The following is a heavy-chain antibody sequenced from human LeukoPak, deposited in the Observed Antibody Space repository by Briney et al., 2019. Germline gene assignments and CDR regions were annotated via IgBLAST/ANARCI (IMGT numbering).Heavy chain of an antibody. CDR3: ARDLTVAIDY. CDR2: ISGSGGST. D-gene: IGHD4-17*01. CDR1: GFTFSSYA. Sequence: PGGSLRLSCAASGFTFSSYAMSWVRQAPGKGLEWVSAISGSGGSTYYADSVKGRFTISRDNSKNTLYLQMNSLRSDDTAVYYCARDLTVAIDYWGQGTLVTVSS. V-gene: IGHV3-23*01. J-gene: IGHJ4*02.